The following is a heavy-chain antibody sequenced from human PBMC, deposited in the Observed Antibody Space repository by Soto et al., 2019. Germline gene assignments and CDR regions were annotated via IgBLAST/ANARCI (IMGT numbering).Heavy chain of an antibody. CDR2: IDGGSSAI. CDR1: GFIFSDYS. V-gene: IGHV3-48*02. J-gene: IGHJ4*02. Sequence: GGSLRLSCAASGFIFSDYSMNWVRQFPGKGLEWIAYIDGGSSAIHYTDSVKGRFTISRDNARNSLYLQMNSLRDEDTAVYYCTREGSWGRGTQVTVSS. CDR3: TREGS.